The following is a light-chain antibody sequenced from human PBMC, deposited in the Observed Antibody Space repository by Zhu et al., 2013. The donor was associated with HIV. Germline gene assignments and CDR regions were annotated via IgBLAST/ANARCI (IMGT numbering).Light chain of an antibody. Sequence: EIVLTQSPGTLSLSPGEEATLSCRASQSVSSAYLAWYQQIPGQAPRLLIYGASSRATGIPDRFSGSGSGTDFTLTIRRLEPEDFAIYYCQQRLTFGPGTKVNIK. CDR3: QQRLT. J-gene: IGKJ3*01. V-gene: IGKV3-20*01. CDR1: QSVSSAY. CDR2: GAS.